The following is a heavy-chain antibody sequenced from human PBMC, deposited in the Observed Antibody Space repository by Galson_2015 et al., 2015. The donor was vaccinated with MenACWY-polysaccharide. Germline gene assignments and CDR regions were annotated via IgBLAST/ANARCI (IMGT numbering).Heavy chain of an antibody. CDR1: GFTFNTYT. Sequence: SLRLSCAASGFTFNTYTMNWVRQTPGKGLEWISSIRSTGTFIYYADSVKGRFTVSRDNAKSSLYLQMNSLRAEDTAVYYCARDWGDGYNLSFDYWGQGTLVTVSS. CDR3: ARDWGDGYNLSFDY. J-gene: IGHJ4*02. D-gene: IGHD5-24*01. CDR2: IRSTGTFI. V-gene: IGHV3-21*01.